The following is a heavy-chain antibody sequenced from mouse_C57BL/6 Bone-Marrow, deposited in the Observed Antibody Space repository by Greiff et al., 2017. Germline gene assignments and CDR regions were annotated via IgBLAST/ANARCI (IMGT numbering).Heavy chain of an antibody. CDR1: GYTFTDYY. CDR2: INPNNGGT. J-gene: IGHJ3*01. CDR3: ARFAY. V-gene: IGHV1-26*01. Sequence: EVQLQQSGPELVKPGASVKISCKASGYTFTDYYMNWVKQSHGKSLEWIGDINPNNGGTSYNQKFKGKATLTVDKSSSTAYMELRILTSEDSAVYYCARFAYWGQGTLVTVSA.